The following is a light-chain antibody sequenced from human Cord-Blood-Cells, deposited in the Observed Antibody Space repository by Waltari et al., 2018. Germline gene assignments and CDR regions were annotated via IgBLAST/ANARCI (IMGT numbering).Light chain of an antibody. CDR3: QQYNSYST. J-gene: IGKJ2*01. V-gene: IGKV1-5*03. CDR1: QSISSW. Sequence: DIQMTQSPSTLSASVGDRVTITCRASQSISSWLAWYQQKPGKDPKLLIYKASSLESGVPSRFSGSGSGTEFTLPISSLQPDDFATYYCQQYNSYSTFGQGTKLEIK. CDR2: KAS.